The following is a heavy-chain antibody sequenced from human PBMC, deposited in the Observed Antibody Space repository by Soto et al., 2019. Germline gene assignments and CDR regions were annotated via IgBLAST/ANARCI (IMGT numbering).Heavy chain of an antibody. CDR1: GFTFSSYS. J-gene: IGHJ4*02. CDR2: ISGSGGST. CDR3: AKDRPPGPTLFLTGYYPPSVY. Sequence: QPGGSLRLSCAASGFTFSSYSMSWVRQAPGKGLEWVSAISGSGGSTYYADSVKGRFTISRDNSKNTLYLQMNSLRAEDTAVYYCAKDRPPGPTLFLTGYYPPSVYWGQGTLVTVSS. D-gene: IGHD3-9*01. V-gene: IGHV3-23*01.